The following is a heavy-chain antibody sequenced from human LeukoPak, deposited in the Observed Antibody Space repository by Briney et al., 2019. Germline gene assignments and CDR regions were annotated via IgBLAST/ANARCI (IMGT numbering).Heavy chain of an antibody. D-gene: IGHD3-22*01. J-gene: IGHJ4*02. CDR3: ARRHYYDSSGYYYY. Sequence: PSETLSLACTVSGGSISSSSYYWGWIRQPPGKGLEWIGSIYYSGSTYYNPSLKSRVTISVDTSKNQFSLKLSSVTAADTAVYYCARRHYYDSSGYYYYWGQGTLVTVSS. CDR2: IYYSGST. CDR1: GGSISSSSYY. V-gene: IGHV4-39*01.